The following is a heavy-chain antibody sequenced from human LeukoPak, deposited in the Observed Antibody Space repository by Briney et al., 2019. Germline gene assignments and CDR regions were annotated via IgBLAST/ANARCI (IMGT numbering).Heavy chain of an antibody. V-gene: IGHV1-8*01. CDR2: MNPNSGNT. CDR3: ASLGGGSTVTTYLNY. Sequence: ASVKVSCKASGYTFTSYDINWVRQATGQGLEWMGWMNPNSGNTGYAQKFQGRVTMTRNTSISTAYMELSSLRSEDTAVYYRASLGGGSTVTTYLNYWGQGTLVTVSS. D-gene: IGHD4-17*01. J-gene: IGHJ4*02. CDR1: GYTFTSYD.